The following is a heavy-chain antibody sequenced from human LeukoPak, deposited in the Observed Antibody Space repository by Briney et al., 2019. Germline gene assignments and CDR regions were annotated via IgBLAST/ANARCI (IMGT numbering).Heavy chain of an antibody. J-gene: IGHJ3*02. CDR1: GYTFTGYY. D-gene: IGHD3-22*01. CDR3: AQSITYYYDSSGYYGNAFDI. CDR2: INPNSGGT. Sequence: GASVKVSCKASGYTFTGYYMHWVRQAPGQGLEWMGRINPNSGGTNYAQKFQGRVTMTRDTSISTAYMELSRLRSDDTAVYYCAQSITYYYDSSGYYGNAFDIWGQGTMVTVSS. V-gene: IGHV1-2*06.